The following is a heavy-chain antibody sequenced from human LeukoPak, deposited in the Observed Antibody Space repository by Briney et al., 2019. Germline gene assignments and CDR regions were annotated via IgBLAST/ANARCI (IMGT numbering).Heavy chain of an antibody. V-gene: IGHV3-48*03. CDR3: AKDVSHYCSSTSCYPWAFDI. D-gene: IGHD2-2*01. CDR2: ISSSGSTI. CDR1: GFTFSSYE. J-gene: IGHJ3*02. Sequence: GGSLRLSCAASGFTFSSYEMNWVRQAPGKGLEWVSYISSSGSTIYYADSVKGRFTISRDNAKNSLYLQMNSLRAEDTAVYYCAKDVSHYCSSTSCYPWAFDIWGQGTMVTVSS.